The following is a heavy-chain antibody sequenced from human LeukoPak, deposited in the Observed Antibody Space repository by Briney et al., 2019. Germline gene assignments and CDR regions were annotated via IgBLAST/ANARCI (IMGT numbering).Heavy chain of an antibody. V-gene: IGHV4-39*07. CDR1: GGSISSGSYY. CDR3: ASRGSREFGGEQPALDI. CDR2: FNHSGST. J-gene: IGHJ3*02. Sequence: PSQTLSLTCTVSGGSISSGSYYWSWIRQPPGKGLEWIGEFNHSGSTNYNPSLKSRVTISVDTSKNQFSVKLSSVTCAVTAVYYCASRGSREFGGEQPALDICGQGRVVTVSS. D-gene: IGHD3-16*01.